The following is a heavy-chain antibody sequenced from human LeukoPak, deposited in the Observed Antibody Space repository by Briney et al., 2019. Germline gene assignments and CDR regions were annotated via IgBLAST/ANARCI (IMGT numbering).Heavy chain of an antibody. J-gene: IGHJ4*02. CDR1: GFTFSSYA. Sequence: GGSLRLSXAASGFTFSSYAMSWVRQAPGKGLEWVSTLSGSGGNTYYADSVKGRVTISRDNSKNTLYLQMNSLRAEDTAVYHCAKGSYYYDSANYFDYWGQGTLVTVSS. CDR3: AKGSYYYDSANYFDY. CDR2: LSGSGGNT. V-gene: IGHV3-23*01. D-gene: IGHD3-22*01.